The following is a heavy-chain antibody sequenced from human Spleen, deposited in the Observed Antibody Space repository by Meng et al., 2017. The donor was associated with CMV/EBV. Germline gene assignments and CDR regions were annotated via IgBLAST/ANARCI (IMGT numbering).Heavy chain of an antibody. CDR1: GGSISSSY. D-gene: IGHD3-16*01. J-gene: IGHJ6*02. Sequence: SETLSLTCNVAGGSISSSYWSWIRQVPGKGLEWIGYIHSSVHTNYNPSLKSRVTISVDASKNQFSLKVTSVTAADTCVFYCARFWGMPHYAMDVWGQGTTVTVSS. CDR3: ARFWGMPHYAMDV. CDR2: IHSSVHT. V-gene: IGHV4-59*01.